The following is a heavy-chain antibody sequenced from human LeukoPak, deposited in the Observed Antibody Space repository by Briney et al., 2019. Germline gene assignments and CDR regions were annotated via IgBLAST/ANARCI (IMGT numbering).Heavy chain of an antibody. D-gene: IGHD2-21*02. CDR1: GGSISSSSYY. Sequence: SETLSLTCTVSGGSISSSSYYWGWIRQPPGKGLEWIGSVFYSGSTYYNPSLKSPVTISVDTSKNQFSLKLSSVTAADTAVYYCARHGAYCGGDSQCHAEYFQHWGQGTLVTVSS. J-gene: IGHJ1*01. V-gene: IGHV4-39*01. CDR2: VFYSGST. CDR3: ARHGAYCGGDSQCHAEYFQH.